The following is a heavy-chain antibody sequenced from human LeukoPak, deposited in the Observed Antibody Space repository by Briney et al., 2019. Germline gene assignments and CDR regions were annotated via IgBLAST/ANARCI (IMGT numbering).Heavy chain of an antibody. Sequence: GGSLRLSCAASGFTVSSNYVSWVRQAPGKGLEWVSVIYSGDTTQYADSVKGRFTVSIDISKNTLYLLMNSLRAEDTAVYYCARGMGYNSNFDYWGQGTLVTVSS. CDR2: IYSGDTT. V-gene: IGHV3-66*01. J-gene: IGHJ4*02. D-gene: IGHD6-13*01. CDR1: GFTVSSNY. CDR3: ARGMGYNSNFDY.